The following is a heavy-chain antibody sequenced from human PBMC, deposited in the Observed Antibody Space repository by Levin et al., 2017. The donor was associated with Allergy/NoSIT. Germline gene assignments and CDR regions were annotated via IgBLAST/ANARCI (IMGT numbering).Heavy chain of an antibody. CDR3: ARPPEGPKVGGYSGYGY. D-gene: IGHD5-12*01. J-gene: IGHJ4*02. CDR1: GFTFSSYS. Sequence: GESLKISCAASGFTFSSYSMNWVRQAPGKGLEWVSYISSSSSTIYYADSVKGRFTISRDNAKNSLYLQMNSLRAEDTAVYYCARPPEGPKVGGYSGYGYWGQGTLVTVSS. V-gene: IGHV3-48*01. CDR2: ISSSSSTI.